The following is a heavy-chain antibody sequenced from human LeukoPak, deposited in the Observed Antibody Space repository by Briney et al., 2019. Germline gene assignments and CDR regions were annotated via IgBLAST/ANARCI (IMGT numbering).Heavy chain of an antibody. CDR1: FSSYG. Sequence: ASVKVSCKASFSSYGISWVRQAPGQGLEWMGWISAYNGNTNYAQKLQGRVTLTTDTSTSTAYMELRSLRSDDTAVYYCARMMTSSYAFDIWGQGTMVTASS. J-gene: IGHJ3*02. V-gene: IGHV1-18*01. CDR2: ISAYNGNT. D-gene: IGHD2-15*01. CDR3: ARMMTSSYAFDI.